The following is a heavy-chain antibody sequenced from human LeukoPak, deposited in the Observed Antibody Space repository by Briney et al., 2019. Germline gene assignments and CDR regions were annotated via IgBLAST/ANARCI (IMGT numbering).Heavy chain of an antibody. V-gene: IGHV3-7*01. J-gene: IGHJ4*02. D-gene: IGHD3-22*01. CDR2: IKQDGSEK. CDR3: ARVHIPQSYDAYYFDY. Sequence: PGGSLRLSCAASGFTFSSYWMSWVRQAPGKGLEWVANIKQDGSEKYYVDSVKGRFTISRDNAKNSLCLQMNSLRAEDTAVYYCARVHIPQSYDAYYFDYWGQGTLVTVSS. CDR1: GFTFSSYW.